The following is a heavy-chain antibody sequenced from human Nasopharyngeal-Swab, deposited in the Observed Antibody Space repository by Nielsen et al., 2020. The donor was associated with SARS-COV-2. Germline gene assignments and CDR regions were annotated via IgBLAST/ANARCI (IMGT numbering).Heavy chain of an antibody. CDR3: TTDRLRIRNYDILTGYYWAQYYFGY. D-gene: IGHD3-9*01. J-gene: IGHJ4*02. CDR2: IKSKTDGGTT. Sequence: VRQAPGKGLEWVGRIKSKTDGGTTDYAAPVKGRFTISRDDSKNTLYLQMNSLKTEDTAVYYCTTDRLRIRNYDILTGYYWAQYYFGYWGQGTLVTVSS. V-gene: IGHV3-15*01.